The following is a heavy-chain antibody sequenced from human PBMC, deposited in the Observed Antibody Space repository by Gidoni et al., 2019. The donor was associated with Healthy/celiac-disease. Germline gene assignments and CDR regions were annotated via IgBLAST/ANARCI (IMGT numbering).Heavy chain of an antibody. J-gene: IGHJ4*02. D-gene: IGHD3-3*01. V-gene: IGHV3-7*03. Sequence: ELQLVESGGGLVQPGGSLRLSCAASGFTFSSYWMSWVRQAPGKGLEWVANIKQDGSEKYYVDSVKGRFTISRDNAKNSLYLQMNSLRAEDTAVYYCARAAIFGVVVFDYWGQGTLVTVSS. CDR3: ARAAIFGVVVFDY. CDR2: IKQDGSEK. CDR1: GFTFSSYW.